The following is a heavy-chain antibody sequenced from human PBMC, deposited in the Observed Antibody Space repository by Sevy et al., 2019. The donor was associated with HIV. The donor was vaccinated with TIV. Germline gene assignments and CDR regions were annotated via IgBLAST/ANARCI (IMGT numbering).Heavy chain of an antibody. D-gene: IGHD2-15*01. V-gene: IGHV3-33*03. J-gene: IGHJ5*02. CDR3: AKDARDCSGGTCYSAPLYNWFDP. Sequence: GGSLRLSCVASGFTFSYYGMHWVRQAPGKGLEWVAVICYDGSNKYYADSVKGRFTIYRDNSKNTPYLQMNSLRAEDTSVYYCAKDARDCSGGTCYSAPLYNWFDPWGQGTLVTVSS. CDR1: GFTFSYYG. CDR2: ICYDGSNK.